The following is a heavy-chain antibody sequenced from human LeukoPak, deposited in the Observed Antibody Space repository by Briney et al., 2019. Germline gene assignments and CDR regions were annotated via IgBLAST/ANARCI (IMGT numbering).Heavy chain of an antibody. CDR1: GYSFTSYW. J-gene: IGHJ3*02. CDR3: ARQGEQLADAFDI. D-gene: IGHD6-6*01. Sequence: GESLKISCKGSGYSFTSYWIGWVRQMPGKGLEWMGIIYPGDSDTRYSPSFQGLVTISADKSISTAYLQWSSLKASDTAMYYCARQGEQLADAFDIWGQGTMVTVSS. CDR2: IYPGDSDT. V-gene: IGHV5-51*01.